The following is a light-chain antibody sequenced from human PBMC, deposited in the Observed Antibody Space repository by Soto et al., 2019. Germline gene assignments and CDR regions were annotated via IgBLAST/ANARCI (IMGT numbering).Light chain of an antibody. CDR2: GAS. CDR3: LQDNTYPWT. CDR1: RSISSW. J-gene: IGKJ1*01. Sequence: DFRMTQSPSTLSASVGDSVTITCRASRSISSWLAWYQQKPGRAPKLLIYGASSLQSGVPSRFSGSGSGTDFTLTISSLQPEDFATYYCLQDNTYPWTFGQGTKVDIK. V-gene: IGKV1-5*01.